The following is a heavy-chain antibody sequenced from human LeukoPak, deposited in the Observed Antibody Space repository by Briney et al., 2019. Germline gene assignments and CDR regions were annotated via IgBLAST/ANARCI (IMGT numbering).Heavy chain of an antibody. CDR2: ISYTGSA. Sequence: KPSETLSLTCTVSGGSISGYYWNWIRQPPGKGLEWIGYISYTGSADYNPSLKSRVTISVDTSKNRFSLKVTSLTAADTAVYYCARDKQPGDYWGQGTLVTVSS. CDR3: ARDKQPGDY. V-gene: IGHV4-59*01. D-gene: IGHD5-18*01. J-gene: IGHJ4*02. CDR1: GGSISGYY.